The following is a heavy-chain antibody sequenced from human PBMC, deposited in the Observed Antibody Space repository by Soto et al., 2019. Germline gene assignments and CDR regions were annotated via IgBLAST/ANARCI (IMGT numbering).Heavy chain of an antibody. CDR2: IHYSGNS. CDR3: ARERLVATGTTIDY. Sequence: QVQLQESGPGLVKPSQTLSLTCTVSGGSISSGGYYWSWIRQHPGKGLEWIGYIHYSGNSDYNPSLKSRLSISVDTSKNQFSLRLSSVTAADTAVYYCARERLVATGTTIDYWGQGTLVTVSS. J-gene: IGHJ4*02. D-gene: IGHD1-1*01. V-gene: IGHV4-31*03. CDR1: GGSISSGGYY.